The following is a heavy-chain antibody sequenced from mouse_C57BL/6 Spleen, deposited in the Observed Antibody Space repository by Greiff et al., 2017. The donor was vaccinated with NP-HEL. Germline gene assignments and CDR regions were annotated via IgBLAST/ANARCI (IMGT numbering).Heavy chain of an antibody. V-gene: IGHV1-26*01. D-gene: IGHD1-1*01. CDR3: ARDYGSSTRYFDV. CDR2: INPNNGGT. Sequence: EVQLQQSGPELVKPGASVKISCKASGYTFTDYYMNWVKQSHGKSLEWIGDINPNNGGTSYNQKFKGKATLTVDKSSSTAYMELRSLTSEDSAVYYCARDYGSSTRYFDVWGTGTTVTVSS. J-gene: IGHJ1*03. CDR1: GYTFTDYY.